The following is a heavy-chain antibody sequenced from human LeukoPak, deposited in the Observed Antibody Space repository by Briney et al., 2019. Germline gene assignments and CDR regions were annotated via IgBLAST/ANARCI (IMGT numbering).Heavy chain of an antibody. Sequence: GGSLRLSCAASGFTFSSYSMNWVRQAPGKGLEWVSYISSSSSTIYYADSVKGRFTISRDNAKNTLYLQMNSPRAEDTAVYYCAGSSTYYYYYYMDVWGKGTTVTISS. CDR3: AGSSTYYYYYYMDV. CDR1: GFTFSSYS. CDR2: ISSSSSTI. D-gene: IGHD3-10*01. V-gene: IGHV3-48*04. J-gene: IGHJ6*03.